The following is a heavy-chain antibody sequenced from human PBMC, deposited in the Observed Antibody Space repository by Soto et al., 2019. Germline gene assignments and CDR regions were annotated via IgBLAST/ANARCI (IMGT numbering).Heavy chain of an antibody. V-gene: IGHV3-23*01. CDR1: GFTFSSYV. D-gene: IGHD3-22*01. CDR2: ISGSGGHT. CDR3: AKDGSYYDSPTESDS. Sequence: GGSLRLSCAASGFTFSSYVMSWVRQAPGKGLDWVSGISGSGGHTYYADSVKGRFTISRDNSKNTLYLQMNSLRAEDTAVYFCAKDGSYYDSPTESDSWGKGTLVTVSS. J-gene: IGHJ4*02.